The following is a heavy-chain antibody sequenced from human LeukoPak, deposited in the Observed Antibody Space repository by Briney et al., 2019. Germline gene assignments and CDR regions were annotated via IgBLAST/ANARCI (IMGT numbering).Heavy chain of an antibody. D-gene: IGHD6-13*01. V-gene: IGHV3-15*01. CDR2: IKRKTDGGTT. CDR1: GFTFSNAW. Sequence: GGSLRLSCAASGFTFSNAWMSWVRQAPGKGLEWVGRIKRKTDGGTTDYAAPVKGRFTISRDDSKNTLYLQMSSLRTEDTAVYYCASSVDQSQQLPPDYWGQGTLVTVSS. CDR3: ASSVDQSQQLPPDY. J-gene: IGHJ4*02.